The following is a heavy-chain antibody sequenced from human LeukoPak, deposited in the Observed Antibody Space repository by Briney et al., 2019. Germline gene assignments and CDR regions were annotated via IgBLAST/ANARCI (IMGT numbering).Heavy chain of an antibody. CDR3: ARVAQGASTENYYYYYMDV. D-gene: IGHD1-1*01. CDR2: ITSRSSHI. J-gene: IGHJ6*03. Sequence: GGSLRLSCAASGFAFNSYSIKWVRQAPGKGLEWVSSITSRSSHIYYADSVKGRFTISRDSAKNSLDLQMSSLRAEDTAVYYCARVAQGASTENYYYYYMDVWGKGTTVTVSS. V-gene: IGHV3-21*01. CDR1: GFAFNSYS.